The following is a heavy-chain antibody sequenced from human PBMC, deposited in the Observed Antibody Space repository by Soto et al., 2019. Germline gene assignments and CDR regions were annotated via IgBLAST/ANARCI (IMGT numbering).Heavy chain of an antibody. CDR3: ARLQGWSGYSETDPNFDY. D-gene: IGHD3-3*01. Sequence: SEILSLTCTVSGGSISSSSYYWGWIRQPPGKGLEWIGSIYYSGSTYYNPSLKSRVTISVDTSKNQFSLKLGFVTAADTAVYYCARLQGWSGYSETDPNFDYWGQGTLVTVSS. CDR1: GGSISSSSYY. V-gene: IGHV4-39*01. J-gene: IGHJ4*02. CDR2: IYYSGST.